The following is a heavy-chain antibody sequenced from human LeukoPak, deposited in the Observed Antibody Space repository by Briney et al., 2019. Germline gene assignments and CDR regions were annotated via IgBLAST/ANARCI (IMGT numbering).Heavy chain of an antibody. V-gene: IGHV1-2*02. J-gene: IGHJ5*02. Sequence: ASVKVSCKASGYTFTGYYMHWVRQAPGQGLEWMGWTNPNSGGTNYAQKFQGRVTMTRDTSISTAYMELSRLRSDDTAVYYCAKDRVSIGAQNWFDPWGQGTLVTVSS. CDR2: TNPNSGGT. CDR3: AKDRVSIGAQNWFDP. CDR1: GYTFTGYY. D-gene: IGHD2/OR15-2a*01.